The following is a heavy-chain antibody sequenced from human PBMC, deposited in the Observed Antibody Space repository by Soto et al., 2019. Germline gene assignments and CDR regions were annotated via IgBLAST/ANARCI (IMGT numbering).Heavy chain of an antibody. V-gene: IGHV3-23*01. D-gene: IGHD6-6*01. CDR1: GFTFSRYA. CDR2: ISGSGGFT. CDR3: ANPLMPATSILTGSDY. Sequence: GGSLRLSCAASGFTFSRYAMSWVRQAPGKGLEWVSTISGSGGFTYYADSVKGRFTISRDNSKNTLFLQMNSLRADDTAVYYCANPLMPATSILTGSDYWGQGTLVTVSS. J-gene: IGHJ4*02.